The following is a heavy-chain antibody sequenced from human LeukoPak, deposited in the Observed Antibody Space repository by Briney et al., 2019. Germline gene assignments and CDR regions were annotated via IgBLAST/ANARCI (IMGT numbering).Heavy chain of an antibody. CDR2: ISGSGGST. D-gene: IGHD3-9*01. V-gene: IGHV3-23*01. J-gene: IGHJ4*02. Sequence: TGGSLRLSCAASGFTFSSYGMSWVRQAPGKGLEWVSAISGSGGSTYYADSVKGRFTISRDNSKNTLYLQMNSLRAEDTAVYYCAKTDPLRYFDWLLAPFDYWGQGTLVTVSS. CDR3: AKTDPLRYFDWLLAPFDY. CDR1: GFTFSSYG.